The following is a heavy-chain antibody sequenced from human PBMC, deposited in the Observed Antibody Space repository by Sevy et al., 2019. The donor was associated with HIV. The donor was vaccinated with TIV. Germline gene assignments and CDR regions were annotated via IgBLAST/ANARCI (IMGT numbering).Heavy chain of an antibody. CDR3: AKKYCSSTSCVMDV. CDR2: ISGSGQSS. D-gene: IGHD2-2*01. Sequence: GGSLRLSCAASGFTFTSYAMYWVRQAPGKGLEWVAAISGSGQSSFYADSVKGRFTVSRDRSKNTLFLQMDSLRAEDTAVYYCAKKYCSSTSCVMDVWGQGTTVTISS. J-gene: IGHJ6*02. V-gene: IGHV3-23*01. CDR1: GFTFTSYA.